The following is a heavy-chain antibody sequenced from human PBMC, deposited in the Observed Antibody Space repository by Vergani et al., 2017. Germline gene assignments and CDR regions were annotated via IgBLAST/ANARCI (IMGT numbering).Heavy chain of an antibody. J-gene: IGHJ6*02. CDR1: GFTVSSNY. Sequence: VQLVESGGGVVQPGGSLRLSCAASGFTVSSNYMSWVRQAPGRGLEWVSVIYSGGSTYYSDSGKGRFTIARDNSKNTLYLQMNSLRAEDTALYYCACSGGTLDVWGQGTTVTVSS. D-gene: IGHD2-15*01. V-gene: IGHV3-53*01. CDR2: IYSGGST. CDR3: ACSGGTLDV.